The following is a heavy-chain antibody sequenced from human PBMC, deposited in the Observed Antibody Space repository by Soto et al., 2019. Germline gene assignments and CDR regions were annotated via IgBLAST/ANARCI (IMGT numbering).Heavy chain of an antibody. V-gene: IGHV3-30-3*01. CDR3: ARDRKNPPLWFGELLGW. J-gene: IGHJ4*02. CDR2: ISYDGSNK. D-gene: IGHD3-10*01. Sequence: QVQLVESGGGVVQPGRSLRLSCAASGFTFSSYAMHWVRQAPGKGLEWVAVISYDGSNKYYADSVKGRFTISRDNSKNTLYLQMNSLRAEDTAVYYCARDRKNPPLWFGELLGWWGQGTLVTVSS. CDR1: GFTFSSYA.